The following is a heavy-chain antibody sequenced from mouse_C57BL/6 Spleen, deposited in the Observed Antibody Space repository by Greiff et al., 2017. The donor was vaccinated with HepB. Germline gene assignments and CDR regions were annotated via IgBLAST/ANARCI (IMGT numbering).Heavy chain of an antibody. V-gene: IGHV1-54*01. CDR2: INPGSGGT. J-gene: IGHJ3*01. CDR3: ARWDDYDFFAY. D-gene: IGHD2-4*01. CDR1: GYAFTNYL. Sequence: VQLQESGAELVRPGTSVKVSCKASGYAFTNYLIEWVKQRPGQGLEWIGVINPGSGGTNYNEKFKGKATLTADKSSSTAYMQLSSLTSEDSAVYFCARWDDYDFFAYWGQGTLVTVSA.